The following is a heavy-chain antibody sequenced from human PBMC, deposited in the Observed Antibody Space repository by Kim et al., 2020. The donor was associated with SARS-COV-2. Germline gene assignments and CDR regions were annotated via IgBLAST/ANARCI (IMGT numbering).Heavy chain of an antibody. CDR1: GFIFSDHC. CDR2: ISSSSSSR. V-gene: IGHV3-11*01. J-gene: IGHJ6*01. Sequence: GGSLRLSCAASGFIFSDHCMSWIRQAPGKGLEWVSYISSSSSSRDYADSVKGRFTISRDNAKNSLYLQMNSLRDEDTAVYYCARDFQEYPGGYYYDLDV. CDR3: ARDFQEYPGGYYYDLDV. D-gene: IGHD3-10*01.